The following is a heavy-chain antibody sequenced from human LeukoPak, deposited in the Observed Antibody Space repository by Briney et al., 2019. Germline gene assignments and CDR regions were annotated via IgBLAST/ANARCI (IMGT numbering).Heavy chain of an antibody. J-gene: IGHJ6*02. CDR2: IYYSGST. D-gene: IGHD3-3*01. CDR1: GGSICSYY. CDR3: ARHGRRVPDYDFWSGYYSPGSYGMDV. Sequence: PSETLSLTCTVSGGSICSYYWSWIRQPPGKGLEWIGYIYYSGSTNYNPSLKSRVTISVDTSKNQFSLKLSSVTAADTAVYYCARHGRRVPDYDFWSGYYSPGSYGMDVWGQGTTVTVSS. V-gene: IGHV4-59*01.